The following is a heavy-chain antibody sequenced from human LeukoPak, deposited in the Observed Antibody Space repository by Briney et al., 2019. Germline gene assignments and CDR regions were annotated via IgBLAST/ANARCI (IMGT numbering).Heavy chain of an antibody. CDR3: ANDRGIPGHCSGGTCYSDY. CDR2: ISGSGGNT. Sequence: PGGSLRLSCAASGFTVSSNYMTCVRQAPGKGLEWVSVISGSGGNTYYADSVKGRFTISRDNSKNTLYLQMNSLRAEETAVYYRANDRGIPGHCSGGTCYSDYWGQGTLVTVSS. CDR1: GFTVSSNY. D-gene: IGHD2-15*01. J-gene: IGHJ4*02. V-gene: IGHV3-23*01.